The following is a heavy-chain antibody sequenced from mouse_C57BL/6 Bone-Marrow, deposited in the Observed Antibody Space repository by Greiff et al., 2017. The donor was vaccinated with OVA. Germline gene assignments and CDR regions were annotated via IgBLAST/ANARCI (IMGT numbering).Heavy chain of an antibody. CDR3: ARGWLRHAY. CDR2: IDPANGNT. V-gene: IGHV14-3*01. CDR1: GFNIKNTY. Sequence: VHVKQSVAELVRPGASVKLSCTASGFNIKNTYMHWVKQRPEQGLEWIGRIDPANGNTKYASKFQGKATITADTSSNTAYLQLSSLTSEDADICYCARGWLRHAYGGRGTLVTVTA. J-gene: IGHJ3*01. D-gene: IGHD2-2*01.